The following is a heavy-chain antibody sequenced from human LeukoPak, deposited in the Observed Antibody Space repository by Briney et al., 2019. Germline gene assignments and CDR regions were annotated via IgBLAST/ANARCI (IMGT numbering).Heavy chain of an antibody. CDR2: INPNSGGT. D-gene: IGHD4-23*01. CDR1: GYTFTGYY. Sequence: ASVKLSCKASGYTFTGYYMHWVRQAPGQGLEWMGWINPNSGGTNYAQKFQGRVTMTRDTSISTAYMELSRLRSDDTAVYYCARGTTVARDGPLANAFDVWGQGTMVTVSS. V-gene: IGHV1-2*02. CDR3: ARGTTVARDGPLANAFDV. J-gene: IGHJ3*01.